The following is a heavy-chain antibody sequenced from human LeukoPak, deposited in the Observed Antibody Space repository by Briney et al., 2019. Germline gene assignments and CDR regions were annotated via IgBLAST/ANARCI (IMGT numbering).Heavy chain of an antibody. CDR2: INHSGST. CDR3: ARGVGYCSSTSRYNYYGMDV. Sequence: PSETLSLTCAVYGGSFSGYYWSWIRQPPGRGLEWIGEINHSGSTNYNPSLKSRVTISVDTSKNQFSLKLRSVTAADTAVYYCARGVGYCSSTSRYNYYGMDVWGQGTTVTVS. V-gene: IGHV4-34*01. J-gene: IGHJ6*02. D-gene: IGHD2-2*02. CDR1: GGSFSGYY.